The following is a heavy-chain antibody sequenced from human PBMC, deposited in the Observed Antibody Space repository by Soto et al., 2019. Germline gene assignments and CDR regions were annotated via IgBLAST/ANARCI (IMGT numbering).Heavy chain of an antibody. J-gene: IGHJ6*02. D-gene: IGHD5-12*01. CDR3: ARDRPADIVAMLASNGMDV. CDR2: IYDSETT. Sequence: QVQLQESGPGLVKPSQTLSLTCTVSGGSINSDDSYWSWLRQPPGRALEWIGYIYDSETTYYNPSLQRRVTISVATSNNQFSLKLNSVTAADTAVYYCARDRPADIVAMLASNGMDVCGQGTTVIVSS. CDR1: GGSINSDDSY. V-gene: IGHV4-30-4*01.